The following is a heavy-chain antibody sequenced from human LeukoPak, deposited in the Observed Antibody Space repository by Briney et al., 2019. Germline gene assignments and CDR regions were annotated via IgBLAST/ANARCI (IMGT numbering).Heavy chain of an antibody. CDR1: GGSFSGHY. CDR2: INHSGST. J-gene: IGHJ6*02. Sequence: SETLSLTCAVYGGSFSGHYWSWIRQPPGKGLEWIGEINHSGSTNYNPSLKSRVTISVDTSKNQFSLKLSSVTAADTAVYYCAKNYYYYYGMDVWGQGTTVTVSS. V-gene: IGHV4-34*01. CDR3: AKNYYYYYGMDV.